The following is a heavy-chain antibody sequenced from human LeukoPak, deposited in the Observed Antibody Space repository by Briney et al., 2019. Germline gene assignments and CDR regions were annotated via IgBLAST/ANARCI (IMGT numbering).Heavy chain of an antibody. V-gene: IGHV3-23*01. CDR1: GFTFNNYA. Sequence: GRSLRLSCAASGFTFNNYAMSWVRQAPGKGLEWVSAILGSGRSAYYADSVKGRFTISRDNSKNSLFLQMNSLRVEDTALYYCSKWGDYDVLTGYYDSDFWGQGTLVTVSA. CDR3: SKWGDYDVLTGYYDSDF. CDR2: ILGSGRSA. D-gene: IGHD3-9*01. J-gene: IGHJ4*02.